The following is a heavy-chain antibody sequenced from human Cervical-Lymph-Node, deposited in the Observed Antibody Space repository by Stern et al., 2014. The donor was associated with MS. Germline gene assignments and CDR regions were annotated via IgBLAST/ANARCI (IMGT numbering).Heavy chain of an antibody. J-gene: IGHJ4*02. CDR2: ISPSGDT. CDR3: ARLSTAVDF. V-gene: IGHV4-59*08. Sequence: MQLVESGPGLVKPSETLSLTCAVSGGSISSRYWGWIRQPPGKGLEWIGLISPSGDTKYNPSLNSRVTISLDTSKNQFSLKVTSVTAADTAVYYCARLSTAVDFWGQGTLVTVSS. CDR1: GGSISSRY.